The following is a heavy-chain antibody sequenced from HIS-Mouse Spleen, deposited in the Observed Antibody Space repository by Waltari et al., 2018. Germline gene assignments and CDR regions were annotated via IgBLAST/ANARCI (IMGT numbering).Heavy chain of an antibody. Sequence: QLQLQESGPGLVKTSETLSLTCTVSGGSISRTSYYWGWIRQPPGKGLEWSGSIYYSGRTYYNPSLKSRVTISVYTSKNQFSLKLRSVTAADTAVYYCTRTIPYSSISSSFSFSLWGRGTLVTVSS. J-gene: IGHJ2*01. CDR2: IYYSGRT. V-gene: IGHV4-39*07. CDR1: GGSISRTSYY. CDR3: TRTIPYSSISSSFSFSL. D-gene: IGHD6-13*01.